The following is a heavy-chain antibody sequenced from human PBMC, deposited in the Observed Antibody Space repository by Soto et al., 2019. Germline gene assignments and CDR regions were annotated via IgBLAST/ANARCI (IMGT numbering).Heavy chain of an antibody. CDR2: TSYDGTNK. CDR1: GFIFSTHC. CDR3: AKDLAGARWYYDALDV. J-gene: IGHJ6*02. D-gene: IGHD4-17*01. V-gene: IGHV3-30*18. Sequence: GGSLRLSCEVSGFIFSTHCMHWIRQAPGKGLEWVADTSYDGTNKYYARSVQGRFTISRENSMKTLYLQMNSLRTEDTAVYYCAKDLAGARWYYDALDVWGRGTMVTVSS.